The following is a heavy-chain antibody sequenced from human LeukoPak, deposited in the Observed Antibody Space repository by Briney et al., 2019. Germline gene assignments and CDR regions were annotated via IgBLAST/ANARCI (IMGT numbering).Heavy chain of an antibody. J-gene: IGHJ4*02. CDR3: AKVGSSFNLRYPFDY. CDR2: ISGSGDST. V-gene: IGHV3-23*01. D-gene: IGHD4-17*01. CDR1: GFTFSSYW. Sequence: PGGSLRLSCAASGFTFSSYWMSWVRQAPGKGLEFVSAISGSGDSTYYADSVKGRFTISRDNSKNTLYLQMNSLRDEDTAIYYCAKVGSSFNLRYPFDYWGQGTLVTVSS.